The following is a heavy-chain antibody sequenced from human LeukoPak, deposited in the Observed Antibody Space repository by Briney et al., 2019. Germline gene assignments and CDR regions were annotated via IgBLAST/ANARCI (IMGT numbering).Heavy chain of an antibody. V-gene: IGHV4-39*01. Sequence: ESSETLSLTRTVSGGSISSSSYYWGWIRQPPGKGLEWIGSIYYSGSTYYNPSLKSRVTISVDTSKNQFSLKLSSVTAADTAVYYCARVTMIARAFDYWGQGTLVTVSS. J-gene: IGHJ4*02. CDR1: GGSISSSSYY. D-gene: IGHD3-22*01. CDR2: IYYSGST. CDR3: ARVTMIARAFDY.